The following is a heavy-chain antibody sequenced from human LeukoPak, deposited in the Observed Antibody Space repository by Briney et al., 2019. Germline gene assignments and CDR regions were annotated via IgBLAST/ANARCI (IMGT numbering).Heavy chain of an antibody. J-gene: IGHJ1*01. CDR2: IWYDGNKK. V-gene: IGHV3-33*01. CDR1: GFTFSTYG. CDR3: ARVGPGYGSGPENEYFHH. D-gene: IGHD6-19*01. Sequence: PGRSLRLSCAASGFTFSTYGMHWVHQATGKGLEWVAVIWYDGNKKDYADSVKGRFTIYRDNSKNTLYLQMNSLRAEDTAVYYCARVGPGYGSGPENEYFHHWGQGTLVTVSS.